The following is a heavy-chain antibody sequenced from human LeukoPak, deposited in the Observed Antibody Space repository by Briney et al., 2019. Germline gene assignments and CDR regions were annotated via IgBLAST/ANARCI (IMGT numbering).Heavy chain of an antibody. Sequence: PSETLSLTCSVSGGSITGYSWSWIRQTPGKGLEWIGYIYYNGDTHYNPSLNSRLSMSVDTPNKQFSLNLRSVTAADTAVYYCVRGPYGSSISNWFDPRGQGLLVTVSS. CDR1: GGSITGYS. J-gene: IGHJ5*02. V-gene: IGHV4-59*01. D-gene: IGHD3-10*01. CDR3: VRGPYGSSISNWFDP. CDR2: IYYNGDT.